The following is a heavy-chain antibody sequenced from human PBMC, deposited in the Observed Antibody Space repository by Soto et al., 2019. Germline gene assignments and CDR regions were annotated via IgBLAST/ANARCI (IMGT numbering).Heavy chain of an antibody. CDR2: MNPNSGNT. CDR1: GYTFTSYD. CDR3: ARQVVVVAAAAKSDAFDI. J-gene: IGHJ3*02. Sequence: QVQLVQSGAEVKKPGASVKVSCKASGYTFTSYDINWVRQATGQGLEWMGWMNPNSGNTGYAQKFQGRVTMTRTTSISTAYMELSSLRSEDTAVYYCARQVVVVAAAAKSDAFDIWGQGTMVTVSS. V-gene: IGHV1-8*01. D-gene: IGHD2-15*01.